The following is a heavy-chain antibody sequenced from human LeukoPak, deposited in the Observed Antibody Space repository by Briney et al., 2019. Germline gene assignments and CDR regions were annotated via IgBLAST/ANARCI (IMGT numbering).Heavy chain of an antibody. J-gene: IGHJ6*03. CDR3: ARTTEGGYTYGYFYYYYMDV. CDR2: IYYSGST. D-gene: IGHD5-18*01. CDR1: GGSISSGGYS. Sequence: SQTLSLTCAVSGGSISSGGYSWSWIRQPPGKGLEWTGYIYYSGSTYYNPSLKSRVTISVDTSKNQFSLKLSSVTAADTAVYYCARTTEGGYTYGYFYYYYMDVWGKGTTVTISS. V-gene: IGHV4-30-4*07.